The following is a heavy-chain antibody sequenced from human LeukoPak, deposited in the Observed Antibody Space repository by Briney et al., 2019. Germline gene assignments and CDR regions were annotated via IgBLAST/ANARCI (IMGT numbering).Heavy chain of an antibody. D-gene: IGHD4-11*01. CDR3: ARDHRLGLYYYYAMDV. CDR1: GFTFSSYD. CDR2: ISGSGGST. V-gene: IGHV3-23*01. J-gene: IGHJ6*02. Sequence: GGSLRLSCAASGFTFSSYDMSWVRQAPGKGLEWVSAISGSGGSTYYADSVKGRFTISRDNSKNSLYLQMNSLRAEDTAVYYCARDHRLGLYYYYAMDVWGQGTTVTVSS.